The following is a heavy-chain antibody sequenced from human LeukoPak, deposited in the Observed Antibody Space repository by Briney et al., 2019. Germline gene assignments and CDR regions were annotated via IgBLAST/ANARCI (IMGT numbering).Heavy chain of an antibody. Sequence: SETLSLTCTVSGGSISSYYWSWIRQPPGKGLEWIGYIYTSGSTNYNPSLKSRVTISVDTSKNQFSLKLSSVTAADTAVYYCAVCSSSSAWFDPWGQGTLVTVSS. CDR3: AVCSSSSAWFDP. CDR2: IYTSGST. J-gene: IGHJ5*02. V-gene: IGHV4-4*09. CDR1: GGSISSYY. D-gene: IGHD6-6*01.